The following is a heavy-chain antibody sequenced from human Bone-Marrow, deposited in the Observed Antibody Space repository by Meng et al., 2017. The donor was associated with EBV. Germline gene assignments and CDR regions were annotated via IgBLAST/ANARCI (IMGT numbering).Heavy chain of an antibody. CDR1: GFVFHTYA. Sequence: VQLVESGGGLVQPGGSLRLSCAASGFVFHTYAMHWVRQAPGKGLEWVALISYDGGDQQYADSVKGRFTVSRDNSKNTLYLEMNSLRTEDTAVYYCARVRVRGVHYFGVWGQGALVTVSS. CDR3: ARVRVRGVHYFGV. V-gene: IGHV3-30*03. J-gene: IGHJ4*02. CDR2: ISYDGGDQ. D-gene: IGHD3-10*01.